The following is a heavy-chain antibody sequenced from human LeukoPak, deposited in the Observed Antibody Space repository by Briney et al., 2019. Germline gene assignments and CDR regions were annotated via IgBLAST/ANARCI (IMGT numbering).Heavy chain of an antibody. J-gene: IGHJ4*02. D-gene: IGHD6-13*01. CDR3: AKDLQQLDY. Sequence: GGSLRLSCAASGFTFSSYAMSWVRQAPGKGLEWVSGIVESGDNTYYADSVKGRFTISRDNFKDTLYLQMDSLRAEDTAVYYCAKDLQQLDYWGQGILVTVSS. V-gene: IGHV3-23*01. CDR2: IVESGDNT. CDR1: GFTFSSYA.